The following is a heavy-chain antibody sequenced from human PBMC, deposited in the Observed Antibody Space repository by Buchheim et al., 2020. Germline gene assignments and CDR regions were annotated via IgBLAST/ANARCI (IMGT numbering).Heavy chain of an antibody. CDR3: TPGGDERFTY. D-gene: IGHD2-21*01. CDR1: GLTFSDAY. CDR2: IKSQNHGATT. J-gene: IGHJ4*02. Sequence: EVQMVESGGGFVKPGESLRLSCAGSGLTFSDAYMTWVRQAPGKGPEWVGRIKSQNHGATTDYAAPVKGRYTISREDSKNILYLQMNRLRSEDTDVYYCTPGGDERFTYWGQGTL. V-gene: IGHV3-15*01.